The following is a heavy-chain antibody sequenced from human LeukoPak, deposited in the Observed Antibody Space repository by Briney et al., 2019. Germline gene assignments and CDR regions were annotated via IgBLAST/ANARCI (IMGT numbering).Heavy chain of an antibody. CDR1: GGSISSYY. CDR3: ARGGTAVIAPSAFDI. D-gene: IGHD4-23*01. CDR2: IYDSGST. Sequence: KPSETLSLTCTVSGGSISSYYWSWIRQPPGKGLEWIGYIYDSGSTNYNPSVKSRVAMSVDTSKKQFSLKLSSLTAADTAVYYCARGGTAVIAPSAFDIWGQGTMVTDSP. J-gene: IGHJ3*02. V-gene: IGHV4-59*01.